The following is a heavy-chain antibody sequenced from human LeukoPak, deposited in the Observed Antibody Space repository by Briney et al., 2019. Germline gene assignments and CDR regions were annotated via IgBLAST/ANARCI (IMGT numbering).Heavy chain of an antibody. CDR2: ISYDGSNK. CDR1: GFTFSSYG. V-gene: IGHV3-30*18. J-gene: IGHJ4*02. CDR3: AKDWLDSGSHDY. Sequence: GRSLRLSCAASGFTFSSYGMHWVRQAPGKGLEWVAVISYDGSNKYYADSVKGRFTISRDNSKNTLYLQMNSLRAEDTAVYYCAKDWLDSGSHDYWGQGTLVTVSS. D-gene: IGHD1-26*01.